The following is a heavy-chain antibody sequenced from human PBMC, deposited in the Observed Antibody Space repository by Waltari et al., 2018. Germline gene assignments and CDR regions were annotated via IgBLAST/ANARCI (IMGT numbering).Heavy chain of an antibody. CDR1: GGSIRSGSYY. CDR2: IFTSGTT. V-gene: IGHV4-61*09. D-gene: IGHD4-17*01. J-gene: IGHJ4*02. Sequence: QVQLQESGPGLVKPSQTLSLTCTVSGGSIRSGSYYWNWIRQPAGKGLGWIGYIFTSGTTNYNPSLKSRVTISVDTSKNQVSLKLSSVTAADTAVYYCARGVSLWVTTPGYWGQGTLVTVSS. CDR3: ARGVSLWVTTPGY.